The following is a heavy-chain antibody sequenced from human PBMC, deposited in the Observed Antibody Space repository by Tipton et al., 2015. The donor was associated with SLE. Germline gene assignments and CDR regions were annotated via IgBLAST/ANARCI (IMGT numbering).Heavy chain of an antibody. D-gene: IGHD1-26*01. V-gene: IGHV3-9*01. J-gene: IGHJ3*02. CDR3: ARHGGLLDAFDI. CDR2: ISWNSGSI. Sequence: SLRLSCAASGFTFDDYAMHWVRQAPGKGLEWVSGISWNSGSIGYADSVKGRFTISRDNAKNSLYLQMNSLRAEDTAVYYCARHGGLLDAFDIWGQGTMVTVSS. CDR1: GFTFDDYA.